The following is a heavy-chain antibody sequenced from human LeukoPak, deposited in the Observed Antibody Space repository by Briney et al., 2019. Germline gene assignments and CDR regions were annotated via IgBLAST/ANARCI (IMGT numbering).Heavy chain of an antibody. Sequence: SETLSLTCTVSGGSVSSGSYYWSWIRQPPGKGLEWIGYIYYSGSTNYNPSLKSRVTISVDTSKNQFSLKLSSVAAADTAVYYCARENSGRSIFFDYWGQGTLVTVSS. CDR2: IYYSGST. J-gene: IGHJ4*02. CDR1: GGSVSSGSYY. V-gene: IGHV4-61*01. D-gene: IGHD6-19*01. CDR3: ARENSGRSIFFDY.